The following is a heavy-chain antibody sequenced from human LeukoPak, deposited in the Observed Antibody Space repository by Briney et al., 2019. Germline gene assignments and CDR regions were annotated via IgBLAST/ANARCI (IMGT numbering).Heavy chain of an antibody. J-gene: IGHJ3*02. CDR3: ARGVRRRPDAFDI. V-gene: IGHV3-53*01. Sequence: GGSLRLSCTVSGFTVSSNSMSWVRQAPGKGLEWVSFIYSGTIHYSDSVKGRFTISRDNSKNTLYLQMNSLRAEDTAVYYCARGVRRRPDAFDIWGQGTMVTVSS. CDR1: GFTVSSNS. D-gene: IGHD6-25*01. CDR2: IYSGTI.